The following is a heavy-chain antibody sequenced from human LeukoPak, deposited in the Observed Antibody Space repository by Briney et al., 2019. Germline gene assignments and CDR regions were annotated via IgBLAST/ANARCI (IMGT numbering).Heavy chain of an antibody. J-gene: IGHJ6*04. V-gene: IGHV4-34*01. D-gene: IGHD2-2*01. CDR2: INHSGST. CDR3: AGGGLGPEDV. CDR1: GGSFSGYY. Sequence: SETLSLTCAVYGGSFSGYYWSWIRQPPGKGLEWIGEINHSGSTNYNPSLKSRVTISIDTSKNQFSLKLSSVTAADTAVYYCAGGGLGPEDVWGKGTTVTVSS.